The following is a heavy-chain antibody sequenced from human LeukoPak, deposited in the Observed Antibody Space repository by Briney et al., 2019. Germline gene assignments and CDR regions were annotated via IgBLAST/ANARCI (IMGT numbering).Heavy chain of an antibody. Sequence: SETLSLTCTVSGGSISSSSYYWGRIRQPPGKELEWIGSIYYSGSTYYNPSLKSRVTISVDTSKNQFSLKLSSVTAADTAVYYCARVDGNRYHYYYYMDVWGKGTTVTVSS. CDR3: ARVDGNRYHYYYYMDV. V-gene: IGHV4-39*07. CDR2: IYYSGST. CDR1: GGSISSSSYY. D-gene: IGHD1-1*01. J-gene: IGHJ6*03.